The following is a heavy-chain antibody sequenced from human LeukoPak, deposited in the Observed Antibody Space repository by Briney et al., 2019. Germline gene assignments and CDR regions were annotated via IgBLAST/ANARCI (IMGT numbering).Heavy chain of an antibody. CDR1: GGSFSGYY. D-gene: IGHD6-13*01. CDR2: INHSGST. J-gene: IGHJ4*02. Sequence: SETLSLTCAVYGGSFSGYYWSWIRQPPGKGLEWIGEINHSGSTNYNPSLKSRVTIPVDTSKNQFSLKLSSVTAADTAVYYCARGGIAAAEGGYYFDYWGQGTLVTVSS. CDR3: ARGGIAAAEGGYYFDY. V-gene: IGHV4-34*01.